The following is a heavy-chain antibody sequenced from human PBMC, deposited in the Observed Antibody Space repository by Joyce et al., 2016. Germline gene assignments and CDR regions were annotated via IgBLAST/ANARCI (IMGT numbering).Heavy chain of an antibody. Sequence: EVRLVESGGGLVRPGGSLRLSCTASGFFFSDYRMTWARQAPGKGPEFLSFIDSAGNIVLWGDSVEGRSSFSRDNAKNSLDMQINDLRVEDTAVYYCARVGDGWFDYWGRGTLVIVSS. CDR3: ARVGDGWFDY. CDR2: IDSAGNIV. CDR1: GFFFSDYR. J-gene: IGHJ5*01. V-gene: IGHV3-48*01.